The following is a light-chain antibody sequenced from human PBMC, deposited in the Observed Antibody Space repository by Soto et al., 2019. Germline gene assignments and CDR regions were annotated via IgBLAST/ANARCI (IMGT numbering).Light chain of an antibody. CDR2: GNS. Sequence: QSVLTQPASVSGAPGQRVTISCTGSRSNIGAGYDVHWYQQLPGTAPKLLIYGNSNRPSGVPDRFSGSKSGTSASLAITGLQAEDEADYYCQSFDSSLSGWRVFGGGTKLTVL. J-gene: IGLJ3*02. V-gene: IGLV1-40*01. CDR3: QSFDSSLSGWRV. CDR1: RSNIGAGYD.